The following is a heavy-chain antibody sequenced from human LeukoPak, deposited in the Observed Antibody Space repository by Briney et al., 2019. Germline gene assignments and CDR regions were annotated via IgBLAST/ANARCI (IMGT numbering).Heavy chain of an antibody. J-gene: IGHJ4*02. CDR2: INWNGGRT. Sequence: PGGSLRLSCAASGSTFNDYGMSWVRQAPGKGLAWVSGINWNGGRTGYADSMKGRFIISRDNAKNSLYLQVNSLRAEDTALYYCARNFGGGDSSGPYYWGQGTLVTVSS. V-gene: IGHV3-20*04. CDR1: GSTFNDYG. D-gene: IGHD3-22*01. CDR3: ARNFGGGDSSGPYY.